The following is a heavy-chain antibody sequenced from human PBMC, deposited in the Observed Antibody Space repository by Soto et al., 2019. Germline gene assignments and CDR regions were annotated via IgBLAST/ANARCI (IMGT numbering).Heavy chain of an antibody. V-gene: IGHV3-30*03. D-gene: IGHD2-15*01. CDR1: GFTFGSHG. CDR3: AGVVNVGYYYYAMDV. CDR2: ISYDETDE. Sequence: GGSLSLSCVASGFTFGSHGMHWVRQAPGKGLEWVAVISYDETDEHYVDSVKGRFTISRDNAKNTLYLQMNRLRVEDTGIYYWAGVVNVGYYYYAMDVWGQGTTVTVSS. J-gene: IGHJ6*02.